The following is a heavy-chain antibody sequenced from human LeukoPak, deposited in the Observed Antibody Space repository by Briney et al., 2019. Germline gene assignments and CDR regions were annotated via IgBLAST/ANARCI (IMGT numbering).Heavy chain of an antibody. CDR2: IYYSGST. J-gene: IGHJ5*02. CDR3: ARGIPRGVWFDP. CDR1: GGSISSYY. D-gene: IGHD3-16*01. Sequence: SETLSLTCTVSGGSISSYYWSWIRQPPGKGLEWIGYIYYSGSTNYNPSLKSRVTISVDTSMNQFSLKLSSVTAVDTAVYYCARGIPRGVWFDPWGQGTLVTVSS. V-gene: IGHV4-59*01.